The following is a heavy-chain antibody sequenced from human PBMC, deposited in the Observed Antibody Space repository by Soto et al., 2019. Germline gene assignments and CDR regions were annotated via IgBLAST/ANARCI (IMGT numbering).Heavy chain of an antibody. D-gene: IGHD4-17*01. V-gene: IGHV1-69*02. J-gene: IGHJ5*02. CDR1: GGTFSSYT. CDR2: IIPILGIA. Sequence: SVKVSCKASGGTFSSYTISWVRQAPGQGLEWMGRIIPILGIANYAQEFQGRVTITADKSTSTAYMELSSLRSEDTAVYYCARAPGADYGDYAEFDPWGQGTLVTVSS. CDR3: ARAPGADYGDYAEFDP.